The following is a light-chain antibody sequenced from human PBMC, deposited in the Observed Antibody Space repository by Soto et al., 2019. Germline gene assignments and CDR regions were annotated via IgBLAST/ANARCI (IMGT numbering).Light chain of an antibody. J-gene: IGLJ1*01. Sequence: QSVLTQPACVSGYPGQSITISCTGTSSDVGGYNYVSWYQQHPAKAPKLMIYDVINRPSGVSNRFSGSKSGNTASLTISGLQPEDEADYYCSSYTSSSTYVFGTGNKVTVL. V-gene: IGLV2-14*01. CDR1: SSDVGGYNY. CDR2: DVI. CDR3: SSYTSSSTYV.